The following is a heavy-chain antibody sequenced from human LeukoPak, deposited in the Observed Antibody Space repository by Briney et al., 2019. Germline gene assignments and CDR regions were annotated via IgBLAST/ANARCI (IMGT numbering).Heavy chain of an antibody. CDR3: AREAYGPDYYMDV. D-gene: IGHD3-10*01. V-gene: IGHV3-74*01. CDR2: MNDDGSST. CDR1: GFTFTRHW. J-gene: IGHJ6*03. Sequence: GGSLRLSCVVSGFTFTRHWMHWVRQVPGKGLVWVSRMNDDGSSTSYAEALKGRFTISGDNAKNTLYLHMSNLRAEDTTVYYCAREAYGPDYYMDVWGKGTTVTISS.